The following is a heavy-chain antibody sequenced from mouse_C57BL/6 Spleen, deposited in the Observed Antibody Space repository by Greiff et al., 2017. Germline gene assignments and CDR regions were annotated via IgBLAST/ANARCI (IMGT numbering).Heavy chain of an antibody. V-gene: IGHV1-82*01. CDR2: IYPGDGDT. CDR3: ARAGDRYYCGRGNLWYVDV. CDR1: GYAFSSSW. Sequence: QVQLQQSGPELVKPGASVKISCKASGYAFSSSWMNWVKQRPGKGLEWIGRIYPGDGDTNYTGKFKGKATLTADKSSSTAYMQLSSLTSENAAVYFCARAGDRYYCGRGNLWYVDVWGTGTTVTVSA. J-gene: IGHJ1*03. D-gene: IGHD1-1*01.